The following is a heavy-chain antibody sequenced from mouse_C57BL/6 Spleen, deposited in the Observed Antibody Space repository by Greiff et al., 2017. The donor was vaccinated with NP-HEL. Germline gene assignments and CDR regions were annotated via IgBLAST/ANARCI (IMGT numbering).Heavy chain of an antibody. D-gene: IGHD2-3*01. V-gene: IGHV1-53*01. CDR2: INPSNGGT. CDR3: ARSGGYYDYAMDY. CDR1: GYTFTSYW. J-gene: IGHJ4*01. Sequence: VKLKQPGTELVKPGASVKLSCKASGYTFTSYWMHWVKQRPGQGLAWIGNINPSNGGTNYNEKFKSKSTLTVDKSSSTAYMQLSSLTSEDSAVYYCARSGGYYDYAMDYWGQGASVTVSS.